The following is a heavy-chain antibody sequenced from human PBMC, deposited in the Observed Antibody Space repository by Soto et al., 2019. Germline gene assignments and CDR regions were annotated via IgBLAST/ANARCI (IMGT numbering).Heavy chain of an antibody. CDR1: GFTFSSYS. CDR3: ASTDYGDYYYYMDV. V-gene: IGHV3-48*01. J-gene: IGHJ6*03. D-gene: IGHD4-17*01. CDR2: ISSSSSTI. Sequence: GSLRLSCAASGFTFSSYSMNWVRQAPGKGLEWVSYISSSSSTIYYADSVKGRFTISRDNAKNSLYLQMNSLRAEDTAVYYCASTDYGDYYYYMDVWGKGTTVTVSS.